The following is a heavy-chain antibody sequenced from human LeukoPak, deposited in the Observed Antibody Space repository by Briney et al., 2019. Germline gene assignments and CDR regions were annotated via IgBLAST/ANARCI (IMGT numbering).Heavy chain of an antibody. CDR1: GFTFSNAW. CDR2: IKQDGSEK. CDR3: ARLYYDFWSGYSNFDY. D-gene: IGHD3-3*01. V-gene: IGHV3-7*01. Sequence: GGSLRLSCAASGFTFSNAWMSWVRQAPGKGLEWVANIKQDGSEKYYVDSVKGRFTISRDNAKNSLYLQMNSLRAEDTAVYYCARLYYDFWSGYSNFDYWGQGTLVTVSS. J-gene: IGHJ4*02.